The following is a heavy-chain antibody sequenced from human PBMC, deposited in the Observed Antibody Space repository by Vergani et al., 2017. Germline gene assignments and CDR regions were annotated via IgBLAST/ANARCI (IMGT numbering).Heavy chain of an antibody. Sequence: VQLQQWGAGLLKPSETLSLTCAVYGGSFSGYYWSWIRQPPGKGLGWIGEINISGSTNYNPSLKSRVTISVHTSKNQFSLNLSSVTAADTAVYYCASFVATTWDYWGQGTLVTVSS. CDR3: ASFVATTWDY. V-gene: IGHV4-34*01. CDR2: INISGST. CDR1: GGSFSGYY. J-gene: IGHJ4*02. D-gene: IGHD5-12*01.